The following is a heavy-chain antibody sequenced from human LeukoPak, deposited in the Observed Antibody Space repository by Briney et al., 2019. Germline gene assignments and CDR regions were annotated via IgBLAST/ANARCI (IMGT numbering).Heavy chain of an antibody. CDR1: GLTFSSSW. V-gene: IGHV3-7*01. CDR2: INPDGNKK. J-gene: IGHJ4*02. Sequence: GGSLRLSCAVSGLTFSSSWMDWVRQTPGKGLEWVASINPDGNKKYSADSVKGRFTISRDNAENSLYLQMNSLRVEDTAFYYCARDLAYSRLDYWGQGTLVTVSS. CDR3: ARDLAYSRLDY. D-gene: IGHD5-18*01.